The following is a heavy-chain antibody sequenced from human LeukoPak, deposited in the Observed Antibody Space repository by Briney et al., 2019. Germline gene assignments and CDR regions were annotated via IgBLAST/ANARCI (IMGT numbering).Heavy chain of an antibody. Sequence: ASVKVSCKASGYTFTGYYMHWVRQAPGQGLEWMGWINPNSGGTNYAQKFQGRVTMTRDTSISTAYMELSRLRSDDTAVYYCAREIIGYCSGGSCYSFDIWGQGTMVTVSS. V-gene: IGHV1-2*02. CDR3: AREIIGYCSGGSCYSFDI. D-gene: IGHD2-15*01. CDR2: INPNSGGT. J-gene: IGHJ3*02. CDR1: GYTFTGYY.